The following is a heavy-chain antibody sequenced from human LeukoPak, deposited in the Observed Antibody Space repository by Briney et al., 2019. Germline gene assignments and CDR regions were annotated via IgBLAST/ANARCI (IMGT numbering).Heavy chain of an antibody. J-gene: IGHJ6*03. CDR3: ARRGVQGYMDV. CDR2: INGAGVT. V-gene: IGHV3-53*01. CDR1: GFIVINHF. Sequence: PGGSLRLSYAASGFIVINHFMRWVRQAPGEGLQWVSTINGAGVTYYAASVKGRFTISRDTVKNTFSLQMNNLRADDTAVYFCARRGVQGYMDVWGKGTTVTVSS. D-gene: IGHD1-26*01.